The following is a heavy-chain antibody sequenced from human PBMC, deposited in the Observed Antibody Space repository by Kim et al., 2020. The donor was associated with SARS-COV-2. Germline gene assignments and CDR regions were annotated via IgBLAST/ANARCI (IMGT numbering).Heavy chain of an antibody. J-gene: IGHJ4*01. CDR3: AREGYSSSWLEYYLDY. CDR2: IWYDGSNK. CDR1: GFTFSSYG. D-gene: IGHD6-13*01. Sequence: GGSLRLSCAASGFTFSSYGMHWIRQAPGKGLDWVALIWYDGSNKYYADSVKGRFTISRDNYKNTLYLQMNSLRAEDTAGYYCAREGYSSSWLEYYLDYWG. V-gene: IGHV3-33*01.